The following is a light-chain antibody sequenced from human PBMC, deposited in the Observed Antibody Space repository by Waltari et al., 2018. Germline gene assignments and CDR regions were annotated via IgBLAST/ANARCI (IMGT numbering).Light chain of an antibody. CDR1: QSMGKY. Sequence: SCRATQSMGKYLVWYQQRPGQAPRLLIYAASTRSTGIPDRFSGSESETDFSLTISRLKPEDFAVYYCQNHERLPATFGQGTKVEIK. J-gene: IGKJ1*01. CDR2: AAS. V-gene: IGKV3-20*01. CDR3: QNHERLPAT.